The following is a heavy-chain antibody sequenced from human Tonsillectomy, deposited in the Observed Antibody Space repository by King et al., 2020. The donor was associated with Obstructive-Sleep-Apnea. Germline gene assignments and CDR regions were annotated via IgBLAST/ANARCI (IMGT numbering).Heavy chain of an antibody. CDR1: GFTFSSYA. D-gene: IGHD2-2*01. Sequence: EVQLVESGGGLVQPGGSLRLSCAASGFTFSSYAMSWVRQAPGKGLEWVSAISGSVGITHNADSVKGRFTISRDNSKNTLYLQMNSLRAEDTAVYYCAKGSTSFLSGWFDPWGQGTLVTVSS. CDR3: AKGSTSFLSGWFDP. J-gene: IGHJ5*02. V-gene: IGHV3-23*04. CDR2: ISGSVGIT.